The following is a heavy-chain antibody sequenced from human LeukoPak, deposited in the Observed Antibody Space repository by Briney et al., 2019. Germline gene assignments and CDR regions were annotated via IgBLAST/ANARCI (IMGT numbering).Heavy chain of an antibody. J-gene: IGHJ4*02. V-gene: IGHV4-34*01. Sequence: PSETLSLTCAVYGGSFSGYYWSWIRQPPGKGLEWIGEINHSGSTNYNPSLKSRVTISVDTSKNQFSLKLSSVTAADTAVYYCARGKKFRGSYYDYWGQGTLVTVSS. CDR1: GGSFSGYY. CDR3: ARGKKFRGSYYDY. CDR2: INHSGST. D-gene: IGHD1-26*01.